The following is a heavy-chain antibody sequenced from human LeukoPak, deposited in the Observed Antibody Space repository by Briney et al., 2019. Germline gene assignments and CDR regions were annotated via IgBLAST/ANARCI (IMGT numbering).Heavy chain of an antibody. CDR3: ARAMEIGGYFDY. CDR2: ISAYNGNT. Sequence: ASVKVSCKASGYTFTSYGISWVRQAPGQGLEWMGWISAYNGNTNYAQKFQGRVTMTTDTSTSTGYMELRSLRSDDTAVYYCARAMEIGGYFDYWGQGTLVTVSS. J-gene: IGHJ4*02. CDR1: GYTFTSYG. V-gene: IGHV1-18*01. D-gene: IGHD1-1*01.